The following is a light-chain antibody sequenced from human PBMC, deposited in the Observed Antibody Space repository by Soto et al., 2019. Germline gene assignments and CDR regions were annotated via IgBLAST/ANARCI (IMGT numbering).Light chain of an antibody. CDR1: QSVSSN. CDR3: QQYNNWHAWT. CDR2: GAS. Sequence: EIVITQSPATLSVSPGERGTLSCRASQSVSSNFAWYQQKPGQSTRPLIYGASTRANGIPARFSGSGSGTEFTLTISSLQSEDFAVYYCQQYNNWHAWTFGQGTKVDI. J-gene: IGKJ1*01. V-gene: IGKV3-15*01.